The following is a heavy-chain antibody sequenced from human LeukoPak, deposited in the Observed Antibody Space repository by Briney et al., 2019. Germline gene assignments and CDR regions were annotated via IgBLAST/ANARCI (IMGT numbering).Heavy chain of an antibody. V-gene: IGHV4-59*12. Sequence: SETLSLTCTVSGGSISSYYWSWIRQPPGKGLEWIGYIYYSGSTNYNPSLKSRVTISVDTSKNQFSLKLSSVTAADTAVYYCARDLYTIFGVVYPDYMDVWGKGTTVTVSS. D-gene: IGHD3-3*01. CDR2: IYYSGST. CDR3: ARDLYTIFGVVYPDYMDV. J-gene: IGHJ6*03. CDR1: GGSISSYY.